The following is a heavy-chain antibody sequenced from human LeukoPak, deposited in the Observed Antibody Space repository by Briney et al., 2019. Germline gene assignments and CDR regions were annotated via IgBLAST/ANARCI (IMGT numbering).Heavy chain of an antibody. Sequence: GGSLRLSCAASGFTVSSNYMTWVRQAPGKGPEWVSVIYSGGSTDYADSVKGRFTISRDNSKNTLYLQMNSLRAEDTAVYYCARGPGGSYMGGGQGTLVTVSS. D-gene: IGHD1-26*01. J-gene: IGHJ4*02. CDR2: IYSGGST. CDR3: ARGPGGSYMG. CDR1: GFTVSSNY. V-gene: IGHV3-66*01.